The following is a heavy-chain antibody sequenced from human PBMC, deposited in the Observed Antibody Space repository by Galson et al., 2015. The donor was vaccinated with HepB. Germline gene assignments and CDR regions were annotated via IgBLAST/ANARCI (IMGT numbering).Heavy chain of an antibody. V-gene: IGHV3-48*01. Sequence: SLRLSCAASGFTFSSYSMNWVRQAPGKGLEWVSYISSSSSTIYYADSVKGRFTISRDNAKNSLYLQMNSLRAEDTAVYYCARDPRYCSSTSCYYYYYYMDVWGKGTTVTVSS. CDR3: ARDPRYCSSTSCYYYYYYMDV. CDR2: ISSSSSTI. J-gene: IGHJ6*03. CDR1: GFTFSSYS. D-gene: IGHD2-2*01.